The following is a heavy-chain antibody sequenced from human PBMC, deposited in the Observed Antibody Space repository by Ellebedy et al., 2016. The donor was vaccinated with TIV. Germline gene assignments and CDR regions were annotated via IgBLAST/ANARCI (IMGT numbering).Heavy chain of an antibody. V-gene: IGHV1-69*04. CDR2: IIPILGIA. Sequence: AASVKVSCKASGGTFSSYAISRVRQAPGQGLEWMGRIIPILGIANYAQKFQGRVTITADKSTSTAYMELSSLRSEDTAVYYCARWSTVSYYFDYWGQGTLVTVSS. D-gene: IGHD2/OR15-2a*01. CDR3: ARWSTVSYYFDY. J-gene: IGHJ4*02. CDR1: GGTFSSYA.